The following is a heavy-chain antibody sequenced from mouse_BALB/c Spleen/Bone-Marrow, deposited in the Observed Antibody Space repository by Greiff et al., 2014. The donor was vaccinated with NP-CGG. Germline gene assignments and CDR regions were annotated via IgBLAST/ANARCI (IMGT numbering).Heavy chain of an antibody. D-gene: IGHD2-4*01. CDR2: IDPYNGGT. CDR3: ARYFDYDYFDY. J-gene: IGHJ2*01. CDR1: GYAFTSYN. Sequence: EVQRVESGPELVKPGASVKVSCKASGYAFTSYNMYWVKQSHGKSLEWIGYIDPYNGGTYYNQKFKGKATLTVDKSSSTAYMHLNSLTSEDSALYYCARYFDYDYFDYWGQGTTLTVSS. V-gene: IGHV1S135*01.